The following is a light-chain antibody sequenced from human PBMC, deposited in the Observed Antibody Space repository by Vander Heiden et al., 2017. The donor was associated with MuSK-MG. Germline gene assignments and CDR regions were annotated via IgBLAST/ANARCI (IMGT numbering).Light chain of an antibody. V-gene: IGKV2-28*01. J-gene: IGKJ2*01. CDR1: QSLLHSNGYNY. CDR3: MHILQTLPYT. CDR2: LGS. Sequence: DIVMTQSPLSLPVTPGEPASISCRSSQSLLHSNGYNYLDWYLQKPGQSPQLLIYLGSNRASGAPDRSSGSGSGTDFTLKISRGEAEDVGVYYCMHILQTLPYTFGQGTKLEIK.